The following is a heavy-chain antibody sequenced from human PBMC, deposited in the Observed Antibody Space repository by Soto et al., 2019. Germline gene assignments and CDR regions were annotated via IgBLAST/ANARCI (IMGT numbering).Heavy chain of an antibody. CDR2: INAGNGNT. CDR1: GYTFTSYA. D-gene: IGHD4-17*01. J-gene: IGHJ1*01. V-gene: IGHV1-3*01. Sequence: ASVKVSCKASGYTFTSYAMHWVRQAPGQRLEWMGWINAGNGNTKYSQKFQGRVTITRDTSASTAYMELSSLRSEDTAVYYCAGHTTVPPGKIEYFQHWGQGTLVTVSS. CDR3: AGHTTVPPGKIEYFQH.